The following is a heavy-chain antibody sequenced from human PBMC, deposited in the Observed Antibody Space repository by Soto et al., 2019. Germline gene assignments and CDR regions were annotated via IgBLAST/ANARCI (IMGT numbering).Heavy chain of an antibody. CDR1: GFTFSTYW. V-gene: IGHV3-7*01. Sequence: EVQLVQSGGDLVQPGGSKRLSCVGSGFTFSTYWMTWVRQAPGMGLEWVAGIKEDASEEVYVDSVKGRFSISRDNAKNSLYLQLNRLRADDTAVYYCATAISSPFSNFDSRGQGSLVTVSS. D-gene: IGHD2-2*01. J-gene: IGHJ4*02. CDR3: ATAISSPFSNFDS. CDR2: IKEDASEE.